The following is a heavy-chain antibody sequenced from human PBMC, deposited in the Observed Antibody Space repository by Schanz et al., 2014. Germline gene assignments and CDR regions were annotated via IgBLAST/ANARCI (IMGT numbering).Heavy chain of an antibody. J-gene: IGHJ4*02. Sequence: QVQLVQSGAEVKKPGASVKVSCKASGYTLTNFDINWVRQAPGQGLEWMGWMNPNSGTTGYAQKFQGRVTMTRNTSTSTAYMELRGLRSEDTAVYFCARGGYSSGWYDRDIAHFDYWGQGTLVTVSS. CDR2: MNPNSGTT. V-gene: IGHV1-8*01. D-gene: IGHD6-19*01. CDR1: GYTLTNFD. CDR3: ARGGYSSGWYDRDIAHFDY.